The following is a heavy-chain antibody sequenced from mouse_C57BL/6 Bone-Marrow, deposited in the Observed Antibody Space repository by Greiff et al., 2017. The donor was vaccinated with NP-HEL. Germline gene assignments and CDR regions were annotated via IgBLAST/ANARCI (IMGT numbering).Heavy chain of an antibody. CDR3: ARDGSSFPYWYFDV. J-gene: IGHJ1*03. V-gene: IGHV1-64*01. D-gene: IGHD1-1*01. CDR1: GYTFTSYW. Sequence: QVQLQQPGAELVKPGASVKLSCKASGYTFTSYWMHWVKQRPGQGLEWIGMIHPNSGSTNYNEKFKSKATLTVDKSYSTAYMQLSSLTSEDSAVYYCARDGSSFPYWYFDVWGTGTTVTVSS. CDR2: IHPNSGST.